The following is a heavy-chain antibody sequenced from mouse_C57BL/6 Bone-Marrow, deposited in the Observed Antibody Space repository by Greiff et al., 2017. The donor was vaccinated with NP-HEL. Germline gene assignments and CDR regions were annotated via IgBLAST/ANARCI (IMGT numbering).Heavy chain of an antibody. Sequence: QVQLQQPGAELVMPGASVKLSCKASGYTFTSYWMHWVKQRPGQGLEWIGEIDPSDSYTNYNQKFKGKATLTVDKSSSTAYLQLSSLTSEDSAVYYCARSSLRGYAMDYGGQGTSVTVSS. CDR3: ARSSLRGYAMDY. V-gene: IGHV1-69*01. CDR2: IDPSDSYT. J-gene: IGHJ4*01. CDR1: GYTFTSYW.